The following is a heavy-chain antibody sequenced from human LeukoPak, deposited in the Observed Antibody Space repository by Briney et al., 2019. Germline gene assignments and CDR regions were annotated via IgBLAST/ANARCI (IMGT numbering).Heavy chain of an antibody. CDR2: IYYSGST. Sequence: SETLSLTCSVSGVSITNSNYYWGWIRQPPGKGLEWIGSIYYSGSTYYNPSLKSRVTISVDTSKKQFALKVSSVTATDTAVYFCARQGSSTWFDPWGQGTLVTVSS. CDR1: GVSITNSNYY. J-gene: IGHJ5*02. D-gene: IGHD2-2*01. CDR3: ARQGSSTWFDP. V-gene: IGHV4-39*01.